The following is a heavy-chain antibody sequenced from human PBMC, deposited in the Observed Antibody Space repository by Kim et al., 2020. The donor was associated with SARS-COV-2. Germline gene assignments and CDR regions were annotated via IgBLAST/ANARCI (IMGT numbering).Heavy chain of an antibody. CDR1: GGSFSSYF. D-gene: IGHD5-12*01. J-gene: IGHJ4*02. CDR2: ITSFGTT. V-gene: IGHV4-34*01. CDR3: APIFGGYSDFDS. Sequence: SETLSLTCAVYGGSFSSYFWSWIRQPPGRGLEWIGEITSFGTTNYNPSLKSRVTISIDTSKNQIFLSLASVTAADTAVYYCAPIFGGYSDFDSWGLGTLV.